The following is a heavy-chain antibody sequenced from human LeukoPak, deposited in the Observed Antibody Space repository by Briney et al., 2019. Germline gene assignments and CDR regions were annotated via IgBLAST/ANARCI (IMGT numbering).Heavy chain of an antibody. CDR3: ARDSSGYYYPDAFDI. CDR1: GFTFSSYW. Sequence: PGGSLPLSCAASGFTFSSYWMSWVRQAPGKGLEWVANIKQDGSKKYYVDSVKGRFTISRDNAENSLYLQMNSLRAEDTAVYYCARDSSGYYYPDAFDIWGQGTMVTVSS. D-gene: IGHD3-22*01. V-gene: IGHV3-7*04. J-gene: IGHJ3*02. CDR2: IKQDGSKK.